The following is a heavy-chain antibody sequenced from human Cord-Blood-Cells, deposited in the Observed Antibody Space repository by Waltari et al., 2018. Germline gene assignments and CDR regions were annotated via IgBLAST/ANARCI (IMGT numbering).Heavy chain of an antibody. CDR2: IYHSGST. J-gene: IGHJ4*02. V-gene: IGHV4-38-2*01. CDR3: ARRGYSGSYFDY. D-gene: IGHD1-26*01. CDR1: GYSISSGYY. Sequence: QVQLQGSGPGLVKPSETLSLTCAVSGYSISSGYYWGWIRQPPGKGLEWIGSIYHSGSTYYNPSLKGRVTISVDTSKNQFSLKLSSVTAADTAVYYCARRGYSGSYFDYWGQGTLVTVSS.